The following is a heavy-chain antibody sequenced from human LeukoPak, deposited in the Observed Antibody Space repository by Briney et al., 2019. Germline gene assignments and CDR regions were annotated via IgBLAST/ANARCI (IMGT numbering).Heavy chain of an antibody. J-gene: IGHJ4*02. D-gene: IGHD6-19*01. CDR3: ARVPEQWLPFDY. V-gene: IGHV1-2*02. Sequence: GASVTVSCKASGYTFTVYYMHWVRQAPGQGLEGMGWINPNSGGTNYAQKFQGRVTMTRDTSISTAYMELSRLRSDDTAVYYCARVPEQWLPFDYWGQGTLVTVSS. CDR2: INPNSGGT. CDR1: GYTFTVYY.